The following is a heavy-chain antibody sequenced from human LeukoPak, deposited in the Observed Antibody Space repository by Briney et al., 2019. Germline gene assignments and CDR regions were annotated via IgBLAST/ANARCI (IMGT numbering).Heavy chain of an antibody. J-gene: IGHJ4*02. CDR2: ISGSGGRT. CDR3: ARAAGPVVVTAMSDY. V-gene: IGHV3-23*01. D-gene: IGHD2-21*02. Sequence: GGSLRLSCAASGFTFSGYAMSWVRQAPGMGLEWVSVISGSGGRTFYAGFVKGRFTISRDDSNNTLYLQMNSLRAEDTAVYYCARAAGPVVVTAMSDYWGQGTLVTVSS. CDR1: GFTFSGYA.